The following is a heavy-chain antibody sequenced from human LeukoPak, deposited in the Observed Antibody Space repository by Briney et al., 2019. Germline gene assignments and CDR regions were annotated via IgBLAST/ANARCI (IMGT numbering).Heavy chain of an antibody. D-gene: IGHD2-21*02. V-gene: IGHV4-34*01. Sequence: SETLSLTCAVYGGSFSGYYWSWIRQPPGKGLEWIGEINHSGSTNYNTSLKSRVTISVDTSKNQFSLKLSSVTAADTAIYYCARLRCGDCYPNWFDPWGQGTLVTVSS. CDR3: ARLRCGDCYPNWFDP. J-gene: IGHJ5*02. CDR1: GGSFSGYY. CDR2: INHSGST.